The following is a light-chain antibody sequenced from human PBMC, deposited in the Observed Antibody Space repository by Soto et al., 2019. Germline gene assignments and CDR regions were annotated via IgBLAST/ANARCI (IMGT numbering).Light chain of an antibody. CDR2: EAS. Sequence: DIQMTQSPSSLSASVGDRVTITCQASQDICNYLNWYQQKPGKAPNLLIYEASNLETGVPSRFSGSGSGTDFTLTISSLQPEDVATYYCQHYDHLPITFGQGTRL. V-gene: IGKV1-33*01. CDR3: QHYDHLPIT. J-gene: IGKJ5*01. CDR1: QDICNY.